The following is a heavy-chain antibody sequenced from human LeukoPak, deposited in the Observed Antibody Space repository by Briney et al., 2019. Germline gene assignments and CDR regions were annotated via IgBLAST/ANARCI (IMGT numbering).Heavy chain of an antibody. CDR1: GGSISSSSYY. Sequence: PSETLSLTCTVSGGSISSSSYYWGWIRQPPGKGLEWIGSIYYSGSTYYNPSLKSRVTISVDTSKNQFSLKLSSVTAADTAVYYCALTGGGRIAAAGTPFDYWGQGTLVTVSS. CDR3: ALTGGGRIAAAGTPFDY. J-gene: IGHJ4*02. V-gene: IGHV4-39*01. CDR2: IYYSGST. D-gene: IGHD6-13*01.